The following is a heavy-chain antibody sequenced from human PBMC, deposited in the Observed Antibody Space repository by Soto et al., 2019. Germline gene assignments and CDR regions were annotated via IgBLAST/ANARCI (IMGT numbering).Heavy chain of an antibody. CDR3: ARLPYCSGGICYYYGMDV. Sequence: QVQLVQSGAEVKKPGASVKVSCKASGYTFTSYDINWVRQATGQGLEWMGWMNPNSGNTGYAQKFQGRVTMTRNTSISTAYMELSSLRSEDTAVYYCARLPYCSGGICYYYGMDVWGQGTTVTVSS. CDR1: GYTFTSYD. J-gene: IGHJ6*02. V-gene: IGHV1-8*01. D-gene: IGHD2-15*01. CDR2: MNPNSGNT.